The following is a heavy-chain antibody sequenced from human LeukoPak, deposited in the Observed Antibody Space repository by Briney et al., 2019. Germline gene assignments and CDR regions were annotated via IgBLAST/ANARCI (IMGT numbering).Heavy chain of an antibody. CDR2: IWYDGSNK. V-gene: IGHV3-33*06. CDR1: GFTFSSYG. D-gene: IGHD2-2*01. CDR3: AKAGIDCSSTSCSYYFDY. Sequence: GGSLRLSCAASGFTFSSYGMHWVRQAPGKGLEWVAVIWYDGSNKYYADSVKGRFTISRDNYKNTLYLQMNSLRAEDTAVYYCAKAGIDCSSTSCSYYFDYWGQGTLVTVSS. J-gene: IGHJ4*02.